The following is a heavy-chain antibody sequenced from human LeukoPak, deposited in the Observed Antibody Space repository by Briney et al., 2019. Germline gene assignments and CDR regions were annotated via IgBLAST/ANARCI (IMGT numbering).Heavy chain of an antibody. Sequence: ASVKVSCKASGYTFTGYYMHWVRQAPGQGLEWMGWINPNSGGTNYAQKFQGRVTMTRDTSISTAYMELSRLRSDDTAVYYCARTGSGSYGYYYYYMDVWGKGTTVTISS. J-gene: IGHJ6*03. CDR2: INPNSGGT. V-gene: IGHV1-2*02. CDR3: ARTGSGSYGYYYYYMDV. D-gene: IGHD3-10*01. CDR1: GYTFTGYY.